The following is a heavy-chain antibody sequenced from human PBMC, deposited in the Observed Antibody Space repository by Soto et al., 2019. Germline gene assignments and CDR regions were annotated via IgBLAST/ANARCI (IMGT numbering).Heavy chain of an antibody. CDR2: ISGGGDRT. J-gene: IGHJ4*02. CDR3: AKASGGPLSSRSSDANHFDS. D-gene: IGHD6-13*01. Sequence: GGSLRLSCAASGFSFSSYAMNWVRQAPGKGLEWVSIISGGGDRTYYADSVKGRFTISRDNSKNTLYLQMNSLRAEDTAVYHYAKASGGPLSSRSSDANHFDSGGQGTLFTVSS. V-gene: IGHV3-23*01. CDR1: GFSFSSYA.